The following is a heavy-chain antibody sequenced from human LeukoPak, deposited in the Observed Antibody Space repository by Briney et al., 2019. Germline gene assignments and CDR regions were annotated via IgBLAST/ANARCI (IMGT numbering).Heavy chain of an antibody. CDR2: IYYSGST. CDR3: ARHGNAFLPDL. V-gene: IGHV4-39*02. D-gene: IGHD1-14*01. J-gene: IGHJ4*02. Sequence: PPGTLSLTCTVSGGSVRRRDSYWGWIRQPPGKEPEWNVRIYYSGSTYYNSSLRSRVTISDDTSNNRFSLNVSSVTAADSAIYYCARHGNAFLPDLWGRGTRVSVS. CDR1: GGSVRRRDSY.